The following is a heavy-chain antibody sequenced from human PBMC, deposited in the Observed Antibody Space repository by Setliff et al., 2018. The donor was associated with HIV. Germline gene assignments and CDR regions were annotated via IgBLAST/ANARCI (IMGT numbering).Heavy chain of an antibody. CDR1: GGPLTDHY. V-gene: IGHV4-34*01. D-gene: IGHD2-21*01. J-gene: IGHJ4*02. CDR2: VHHTGYL. Sequence: SETLSLTCAVHGGPLTDHYWNWIRQSPGKGLEWIAEVHHTGYLNYNPSLKSRVTISGDTSKNQFSLRLSSVTAADTALYFCTRAQIAAPRPFDYWGQGTLVTVSS. CDR3: TRAQIAAPRPFDY.